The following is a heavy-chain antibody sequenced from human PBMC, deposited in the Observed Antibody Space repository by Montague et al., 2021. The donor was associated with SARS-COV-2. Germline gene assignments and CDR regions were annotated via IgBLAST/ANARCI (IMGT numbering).Heavy chain of an antibody. J-gene: IGHJ3*02. Sequence: PALVKPTQTLTLTCTFSGFSLSTSGVGVGWIRQPPGEALEWLALIYWDDDKRYSPSLKSRFTITKDTSKNQVVLTMTNMDPVDTATYYCAHRRGLLLSDAFDIWGRGTMVTVSS. CDR3: AHRRGLLLSDAFDI. D-gene: IGHD1-26*01. CDR1: GFSLSTSGVG. V-gene: IGHV2-5*02. CDR2: IYWDDDK.